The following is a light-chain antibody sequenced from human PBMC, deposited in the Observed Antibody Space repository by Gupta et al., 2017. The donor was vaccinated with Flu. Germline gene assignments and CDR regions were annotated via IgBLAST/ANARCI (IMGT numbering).Light chain of an antibody. V-gene: IGKV3-15*01. CDR2: GAS. CDR1: QSVSSN. CDR3: LQDNNWPGT. Sequence: EIGMTQSPATLSVPPGERATLACRPSQSVSSNLAWYQQKPGQAPRLLIYGASTRATGIPARFSGSGSGTEFTLTISRLQSEDVAVYYCLQDNNWPGTFGQGTKVEIK. J-gene: IGKJ1*01.